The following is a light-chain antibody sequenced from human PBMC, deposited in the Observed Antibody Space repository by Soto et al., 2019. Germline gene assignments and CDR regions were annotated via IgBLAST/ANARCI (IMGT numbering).Light chain of an antibody. V-gene: IGKV3-20*01. CDR3: HQYGVLPKT. J-gene: IGKJ1*01. Sequence: EIVLTQSPGTVSLSPGDRATLSCRASQSISANYLAWYQQKPGQAPRLLIYGVSIRATGIPDRFAGSGSGPDFTLTISRLEPEDFAVYYCHQYGVLPKTFGQGTTVEIK. CDR1: QSISANY. CDR2: GVS.